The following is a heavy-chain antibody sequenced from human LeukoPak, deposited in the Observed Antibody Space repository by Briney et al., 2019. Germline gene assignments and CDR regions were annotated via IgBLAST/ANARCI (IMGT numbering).Heavy chain of an antibody. V-gene: IGHV4-59*01. J-gene: IGHJ4*02. Sequence: PSEALSLTCSVSGGSINIYYWSWIRQPPGKGLEWIGYIHYSGSTNYNPSLKSRVTISVDTSKNQFSLKLSSVTAADTAVYYCARVDDSSGTLFDYWGQGTLVTVSS. CDR1: GGSINIYY. D-gene: IGHD3-22*01. CDR3: ARVDDSSGTLFDY. CDR2: IHYSGST.